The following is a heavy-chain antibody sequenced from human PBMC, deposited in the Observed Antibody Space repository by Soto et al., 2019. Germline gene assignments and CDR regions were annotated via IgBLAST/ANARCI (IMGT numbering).Heavy chain of an antibody. Sequence: QVQLAESGGGVVQPGRSLRLSCAASGFTFSSYAMHWVRQAPGKGLEWVAVISFDGSNKYYADSVKGRFTISRDNSKNTLYLQMNSLGAEDTAVYYCAREGSSDWSDYWGQGTLVTVSS. CDR1: GFTFSSYA. J-gene: IGHJ4*02. CDR2: ISFDGSNK. CDR3: AREGSSDWSDY. V-gene: IGHV3-30-3*01. D-gene: IGHD6-19*01.